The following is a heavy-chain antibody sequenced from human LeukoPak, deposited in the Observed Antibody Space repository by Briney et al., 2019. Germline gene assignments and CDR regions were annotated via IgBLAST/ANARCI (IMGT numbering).Heavy chain of an antibody. CDR2: ISSGSPYI. CDR1: GFTLSTYS. J-gene: IGHJ4*02. D-gene: IGHD2-21*01. Sequence: GGSLRLSCAASGFTLSTYSLNWVRQAPGKGLEWVSSISSGSPYIYYADSVKGRFTISRDNAKNSLYLQMNSLTVEDTALYYCAKDRVGGALELWGQGTLATVSS. V-gene: IGHV3-21*01. CDR3: AKDRVGGALEL.